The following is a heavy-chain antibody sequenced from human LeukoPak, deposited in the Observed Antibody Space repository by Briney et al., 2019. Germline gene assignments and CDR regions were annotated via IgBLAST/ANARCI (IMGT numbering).Heavy chain of an antibody. CDR3: ARVGALRDGYNQPFDY. D-gene: IGHD5-24*01. V-gene: IGHV1-58*01. Sequence: GASVKVSCKASGFTFTSSAVQWVRQARGQRLEWIGWIVVGSGNTNYAQKFQERVTITRDMSTSTAYMELSSLRSEDTAVYYCARVGALRDGYNQPFDYWGQGTLVTVSS. CDR1: GFTFTSSA. CDR2: IVVGSGNT. J-gene: IGHJ4*02.